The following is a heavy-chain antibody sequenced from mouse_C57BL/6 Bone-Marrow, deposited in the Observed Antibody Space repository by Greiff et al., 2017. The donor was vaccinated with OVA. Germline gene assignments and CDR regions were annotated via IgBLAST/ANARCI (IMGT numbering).Heavy chain of an antibody. J-gene: IGHJ4*01. Sequence: QVQLQQSGPGLVQPSQSLSITCTVSGFSLTSYGVYWVRQSPGKGLEWLGVIWSGGSTDYNAAFISRLSISKDNSKSQVFFKMNSLQADDTAIYYCARPSHYYGSRYYAMDYWGQGTSVTVSS. CDR1: GFSLTSYG. D-gene: IGHD1-1*01. CDR2: IWSGGST. CDR3: ARPSHYYGSRYYAMDY. V-gene: IGHV2-2*01.